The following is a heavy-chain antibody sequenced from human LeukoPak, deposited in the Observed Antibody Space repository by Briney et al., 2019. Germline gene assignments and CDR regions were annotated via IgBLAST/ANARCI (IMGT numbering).Heavy chain of an antibody. V-gene: IGHV1-18*01. J-gene: IGHJ4*02. CDR2: VSAHGDNT. D-gene: IGHD2-15*01. CDR3: ARDCIGCHGFDY. Sequence: ASVKVSCKTSGYTFTNYGITWVRQAPGQGLEWMGWVSAHGDNTNYVQKIQGRVTMTTVTSTSTAYMELRSLRSDDTAVYYCARDCIGCHGFDYWGQGTLVTVSS. CDR1: GYTFTNYG.